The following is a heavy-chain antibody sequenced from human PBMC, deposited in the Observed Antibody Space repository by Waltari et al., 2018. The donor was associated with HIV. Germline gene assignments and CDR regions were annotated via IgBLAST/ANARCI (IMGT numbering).Heavy chain of an antibody. CDR3: ARDLFAEGVVIGAFEI. CDR2: IYYSGST. Sequence: QVQLQESGPGLVKASQTLSLTCTVSGGSISTGAYYWSWIRQHPGKGLEWIGHIYYSGSTSYNPSLEGRLTISLDMSKNQFSLKLSSVTAADTAIYYCARDLFAEGVVIGAFEIWGQGTMVSVYS. D-gene: IGHD2-21*01. CDR1: GGSISTGAYY. V-gene: IGHV4-31*03. J-gene: IGHJ3*02.